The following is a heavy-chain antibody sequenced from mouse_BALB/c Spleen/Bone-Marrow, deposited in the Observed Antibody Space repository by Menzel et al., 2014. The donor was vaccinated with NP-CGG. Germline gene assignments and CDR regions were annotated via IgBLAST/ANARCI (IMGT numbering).Heavy chain of an antibody. Sequence: VQLKESGGGLVQPGGSRKLSCAASGFTFSSFGMHWVRQAPEKGLEWVAYISSGSSPIFYADTVKGRFTISRDNPKNTLFLQMTRLRSEDTAMYYCTRGGNWEDFDYWGQGTTLTVSS. CDR1: GFTFSSFG. V-gene: IGHV5-17*02. CDR3: TRGGNWEDFDY. J-gene: IGHJ2*01. CDR2: ISSGSSPI. D-gene: IGHD4-1*01.